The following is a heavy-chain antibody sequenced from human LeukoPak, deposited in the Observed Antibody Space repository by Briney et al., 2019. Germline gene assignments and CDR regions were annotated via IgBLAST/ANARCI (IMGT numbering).Heavy chain of an antibody. D-gene: IGHD6-19*01. Sequence: PGGSLRLSCAASGFTFSSYSMNWVRQAPGKGLEWVSSISNSSSYIYYADSVKGRFTISRDNAKNSLYLQMNSLRAEDTAVYYCARDREDIAVAGPGYWGQGTLVTVSS. CDR1: GFTFSSYS. CDR3: ARDREDIAVAGPGY. CDR2: ISNSSSYI. V-gene: IGHV3-21*01. J-gene: IGHJ4*02.